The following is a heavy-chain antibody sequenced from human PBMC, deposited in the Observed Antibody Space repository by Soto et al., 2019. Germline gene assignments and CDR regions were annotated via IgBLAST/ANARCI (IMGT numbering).Heavy chain of an antibody. Sequence: ASVKVSCKAYGYTFTGYYMHWVRQAPGQGLEWMGWINPNSGGTNYAQKFQGRVTMTRDTSISTAYMELSRLRSDDTAVYYCARDPPPYYDFWSGYSQMGWFDPWSQGTLVTVSS. D-gene: IGHD3-3*01. CDR1: GYTFTGYY. CDR3: ARDPPPYYDFWSGYSQMGWFDP. CDR2: INPNSGGT. V-gene: IGHV1-2*02. J-gene: IGHJ5*02.